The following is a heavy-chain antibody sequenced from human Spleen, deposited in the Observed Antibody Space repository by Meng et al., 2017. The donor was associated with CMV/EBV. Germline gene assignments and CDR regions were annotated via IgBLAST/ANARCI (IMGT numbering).Heavy chain of an antibody. Sequence: ASGYTFTGYYMHWVRQAPGQGLEWMGWINPNSGGTNYAQKFQGRVTMTRDTSISTAYMELSRLRSDDTAVYYCARVIGYSSSSFHYWGQGTLVTVSS. J-gene: IGHJ4*02. CDR3: ARVIGYSSSSFHY. V-gene: IGHV1-2*02. D-gene: IGHD6-6*01. CDR1: GYTFTGYY. CDR2: INPNSGGT.